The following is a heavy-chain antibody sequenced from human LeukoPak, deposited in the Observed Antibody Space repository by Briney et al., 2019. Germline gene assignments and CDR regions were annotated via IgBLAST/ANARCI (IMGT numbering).Heavy chain of an antibody. D-gene: IGHD4-4*01. CDR1: GFTFDDYA. J-gene: IGHJ3*02. V-gene: IGHV3-9*01. CDR3: AKDKRWLQLRGDTFDI. Sequence: PGGSLRLSCAASGFTFDDYAMHCVRQAPGKGLEWVSGISWNSGSIGYADSVKGRFTISRDNAKNSLYLQMNSLRAEDTALYYCAKDKRWLQLRGDTFDIWGQGTMVTVSS. CDR2: ISWNSGSI.